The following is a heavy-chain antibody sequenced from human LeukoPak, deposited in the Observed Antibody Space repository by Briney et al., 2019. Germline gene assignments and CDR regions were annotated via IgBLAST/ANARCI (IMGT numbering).Heavy chain of an antibody. CDR1: GGSFSGYY. Sequence: SETLSLTCAVYGGSFSGYYWSWIRQPPGKRLEWVGEINHSGSTNYNPSLKSRVTISVDTSKNQFSLKLSSVTAADTAVYYCARDSDSSGTDYWGQGTLVTVSS. J-gene: IGHJ4*02. CDR3: ARDSDSSGTDY. D-gene: IGHD3-22*01. CDR2: INHSGST. V-gene: IGHV4-34*09.